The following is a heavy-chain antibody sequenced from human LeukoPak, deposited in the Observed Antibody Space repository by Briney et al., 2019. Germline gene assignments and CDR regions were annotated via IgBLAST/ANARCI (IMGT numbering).Heavy chain of an antibody. V-gene: IGHV1-18*01. CDR2: ISAYNGNT. Sequence: ASVKVSCKASGYTFTSYGISWVRQAPGQGLEWMGWISAYNGNTNYAQKLQGRVTKTTDTSTSTAYMELRSLRSDDTAVYYCASLYSSGWADAFDIWGQGTMVTVSS. J-gene: IGHJ3*02. CDR1: GYTFTSYG. CDR3: ASLYSSGWADAFDI. D-gene: IGHD6-19*01.